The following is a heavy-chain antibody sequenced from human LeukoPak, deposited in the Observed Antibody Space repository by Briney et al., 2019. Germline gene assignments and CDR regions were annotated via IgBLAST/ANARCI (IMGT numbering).Heavy chain of an antibody. CDR2: INPNSGGT. CDR3: ARNVGDNYCDF. D-gene: IGHD3-16*01. CDR1: GYTFTSYY. V-gene: IGHV1-2*02. J-gene: IGHJ4*02. Sequence: ASVKVSCKASGYTFTSYYMHWVRQAPGQGLEWMGWINPNSGGTNYAQKFQGRVAMTRDTSISTAYMDLSSLRSDDTAVYYCARNVGDNYCDFWGQGTLVTVST.